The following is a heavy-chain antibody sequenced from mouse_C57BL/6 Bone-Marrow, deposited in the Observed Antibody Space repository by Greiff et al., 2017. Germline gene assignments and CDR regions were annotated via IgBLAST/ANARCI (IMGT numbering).Heavy chain of an antibody. V-gene: IGHV7-3*01. CDR2: IRNKANGYTT. CDR1: GFTFTDYY. CDR3: ARYRTTVGARNYAMDY. J-gene: IGHJ4*01. Sequence: EVKLVESGGGLVQPGGSLSLSCAASGFTFTDYYMSWVRQPPGKALEWLGFIRNKANGYTTEYSASVKGRFTISRDNSQSILYLQMNALRAEDSATYYCARYRTTVGARNYAMDYWGQGTSVTVAS. D-gene: IGHD1-1*01.